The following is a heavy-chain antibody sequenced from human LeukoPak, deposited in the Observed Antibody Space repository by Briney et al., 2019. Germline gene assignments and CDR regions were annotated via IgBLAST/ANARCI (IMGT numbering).Heavy chain of an antibody. V-gene: IGHV3-11*01. CDR2: ISSSGSTI. Sequence: PGGSLRLSCAASGFTLSDYYMSWIRPGPGKGPEWVSYISSSGSTIYYADSGKGRFAISRDNAKNSLYLQMNSLRAEDTAVYYCARDWYSSGWSPKDYWGQGTLVTVSS. J-gene: IGHJ4*02. D-gene: IGHD6-19*01. CDR3: ARDWYSSGWSPKDY. CDR1: GFTLSDYY.